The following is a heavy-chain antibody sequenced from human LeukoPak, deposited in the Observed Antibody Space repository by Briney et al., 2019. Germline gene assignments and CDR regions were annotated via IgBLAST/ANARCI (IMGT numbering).Heavy chain of an antibody. CDR3: ARHVGGYGSRSYLGY. CDR1: GYSFTNYW. Sequence: GESLKISCKGFGYSFTNYWIAWARQMPGKGLEWMGIIYPGDSDTRYSPSFQGQVTISADKSISTAYLQWTSLKASDSAMYYCARHVGGYGSRSYLGYWGQGTLVTVSS. CDR2: IYPGDSDT. V-gene: IGHV5-51*01. J-gene: IGHJ4*02. D-gene: IGHD3-10*01.